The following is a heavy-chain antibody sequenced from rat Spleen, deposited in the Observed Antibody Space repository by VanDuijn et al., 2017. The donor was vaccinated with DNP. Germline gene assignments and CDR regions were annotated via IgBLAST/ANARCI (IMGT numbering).Heavy chain of an antibody. CDR1: GYSITSSYR. J-gene: IGHJ2*01. Sequence: EVQLQESGPGLVKPSQSLSFTCSVTGYSITSSYRWNWIRKFPGNKLEWMGYINSAGSTNYNPSLKSRISITRDTSKNQFFLQVNSVTTEDTATYYDARITGSHYFDYWGQGVMVTVSS. D-gene: IGHD5-1*01. CDR3: ARITGSHYFDY. CDR2: INSAGST. V-gene: IGHV3-3*01.